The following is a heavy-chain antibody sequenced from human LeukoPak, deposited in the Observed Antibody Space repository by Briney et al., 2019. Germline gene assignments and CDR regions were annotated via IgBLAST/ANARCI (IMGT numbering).Heavy chain of an antibody. Sequence: GGSLRLSSAASGFNFSSYEMNWVRQAPGEGLEWVSYISSRGATIFYADSVKGRFTISRDNAKNSLYLQMSGLTAEDTAIYYCARDAVACTRWFDYWGQGTLVTVSS. CDR2: ISSRGATI. J-gene: IGHJ4*02. CDR1: GFNFSSYE. V-gene: IGHV3-48*03. CDR3: ARDAVACTRWFDY. D-gene: IGHD6-19*01.